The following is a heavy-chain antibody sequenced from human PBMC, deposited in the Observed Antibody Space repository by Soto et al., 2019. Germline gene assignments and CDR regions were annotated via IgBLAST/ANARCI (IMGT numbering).Heavy chain of an antibody. V-gene: IGHV1-69*13. CDR2: FIPVYRTL. Sequence: ASVKVSCKASGGSFGKSAINWVRQTPGQGLEWLGGFIPVYRTLNYAQKFQGRVTITADESTGTAYMTLSSLASDDTAVYYCATGVIWIGYFTVDSWGQGTRVTVYS. D-gene: IGHD3-3*01. J-gene: IGHJ4*02. CDR1: GGSFGKSA. CDR3: ATGVIWIGYFTVDS.